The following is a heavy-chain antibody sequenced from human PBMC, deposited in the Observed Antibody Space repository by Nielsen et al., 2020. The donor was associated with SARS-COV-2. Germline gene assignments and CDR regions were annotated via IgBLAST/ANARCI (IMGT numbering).Heavy chain of an antibody. J-gene: IGHJ4*02. D-gene: IGHD2-2*01. CDR3: ALNGQLLYIDY. CDR2: ISAYNGNT. Sequence: ASVKVSCKASGYTFTSYGISWVRQAPGQGLEWMGWISAYNGNTNYAQKFQGRVTITADESTSTAYMELSSLRSEDTAVYYCALNGQLLYIDYWGQGTLVTVSS. CDR1: GYTFTSYG. V-gene: IGHV1-18*01.